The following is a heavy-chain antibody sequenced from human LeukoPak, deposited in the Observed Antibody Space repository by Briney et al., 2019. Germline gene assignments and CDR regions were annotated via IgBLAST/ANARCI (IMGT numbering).Heavy chain of an antibody. V-gene: IGHV3-23*01. D-gene: IGHD3-10*01. CDR2: IGGGAGST. CDR1: GFIFSSYG. Sequence: PGGTLRLSCAASGFIFSSYGMSWVRQAPGKGLEWVSGIGGGAGSTYYADSVKGRFTISRDNSKNTLYLQMNSLRAEDTAVYYCAKGPRTVRFGDRHKGMFDYWGQGTLVTVSS. J-gene: IGHJ4*02. CDR3: AKGPRTVRFGDRHKGMFDY.